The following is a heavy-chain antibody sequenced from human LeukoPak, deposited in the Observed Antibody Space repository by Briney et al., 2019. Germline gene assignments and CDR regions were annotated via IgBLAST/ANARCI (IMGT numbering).Heavy chain of an antibody. CDR1: GGSFSGYY. D-gene: IGHD3-10*01. CDR3: TRGRNNMLRGAIGADTKYYSCYYMDV. Sequence: SETLSLTCAVYGGSFSGYYWSWIRQPPGKGMEWIGEINHSGSNNYNPSLKSRVTISVDTSKNQFSLKLSDVTATDTDMYYCTRGRNNMLRGAIGADTKYYSCYYMDVWGKGTTVTVSS. J-gene: IGHJ6*03. CDR2: INHSGSN. V-gene: IGHV4-34*01.